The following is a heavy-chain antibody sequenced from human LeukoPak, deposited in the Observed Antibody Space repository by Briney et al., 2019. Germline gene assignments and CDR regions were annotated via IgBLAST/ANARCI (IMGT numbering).Heavy chain of an antibody. CDR1: GFTFSSYS. D-gene: IGHD3-16*01. V-gene: IGHV3-48*04. J-gene: IGHJ3*02. CDR2: ISSSSSTI. CDR3: AREARTTFGAFDI. Sequence: PGGSLRLSCAASGFTFSSYSMNWVRQAPGKGLEWVSYISSSSSTIYHADSVKGRFTISRDNAKNSLYLQMNSLRAEDTAVYYCAREARTTFGAFDIWGQGTMVTVSS.